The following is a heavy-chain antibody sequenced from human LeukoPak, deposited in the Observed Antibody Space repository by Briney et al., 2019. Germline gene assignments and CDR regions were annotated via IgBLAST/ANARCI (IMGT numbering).Heavy chain of an antibody. D-gene: IGHD2-15*01. J-gene: IGHJ4*02. V-gene: IGHV4-4*07. CDR1: GASINSHY. CDR3: ARALNPLPGTYYFDY. CDR2: IYISGNT. Sequence: SETLSLTCTVSGASINSHYWSWIRQPAGQGLEWLGRIYISGNTNYNSSLQRRVTMSVDTSKNPFPLKLTSVTAADTAVYYCARALNPLPGTYYFDYWGQGTLVSVSS.